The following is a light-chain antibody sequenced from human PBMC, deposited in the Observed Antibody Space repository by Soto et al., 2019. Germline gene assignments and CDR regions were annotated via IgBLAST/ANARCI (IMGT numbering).Light chain of an antibody. Sequence: EIGLTQSPISLSLSPGERTTLSGRASQSVSNNYLAWYKQKPGQAPRLLIYCASNRAPDIPDRFSGSGSGTAFSLTISSLEPEDLAVYHCQQYGSSGTFGQGTKVDIK. CDR1: QSVSNNY. CDR3: QQYGSSGT. J-gene: IGKJ1*01. V-gene: IGKV3-20*01. CDR2: CAS.